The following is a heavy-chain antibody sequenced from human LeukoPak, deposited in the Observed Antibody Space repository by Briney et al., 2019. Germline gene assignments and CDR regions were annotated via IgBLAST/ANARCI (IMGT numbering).Heavy chain of an antibody. Sequence: SXTLSLTCTVSGGSISSYYWSWIRQPPGKGMEWIGYIYYSGSTNYNTSLKRRVTISVDTSKNQFSLKLSSVAAADTAVYYCARDSNWYDALDIRGQGTMVTVSS. CDR1: GGSISSYY. V-gene: IGHV4-59*01. J-gene: IGHJ3*02. CDR2: IYYSGST. D-gene: IGHD6-13*01. CDR3: ARDSNWYDALDI.